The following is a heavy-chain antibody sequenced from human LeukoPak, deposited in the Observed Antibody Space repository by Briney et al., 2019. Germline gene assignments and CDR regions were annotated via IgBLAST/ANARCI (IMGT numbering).Heavy chain of an antibody. J-gene: IGHJ2*01. D-gene: IGHD6-19*01. CDR2: IIPNSGGA. CDR3: SRSGEYSSGENWYFDL. Sequence: GAAVKVSCNASGYTFTGYYMHCVRQAPGQGLEWMGWIIPNSGGANNAQKFQGRVTITTDRSISTTYMELNRLSTGAKAAYYCSRSGEYSSGENWYFDLWGRGTLVTVSS. CDR1: GYTFTGYY. V-gene: IGHV1-2*02.